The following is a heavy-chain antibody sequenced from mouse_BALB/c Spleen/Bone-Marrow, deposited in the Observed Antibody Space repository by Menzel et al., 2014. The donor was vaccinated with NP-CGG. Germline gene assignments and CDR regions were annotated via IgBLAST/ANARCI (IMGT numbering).Heavy chain of an antibody. Sequence: DVHLVESGGGLVQPGGSLKLSCAASGFTFSSYNMPWVRQTPEKRMEWVEYISNGGGSTYYTDTVKGRFTISRDNAKNTLYLQINSLKSHNTAIYYCARHGYYGSRAMDYWGQGTSVTVSS. D-gene: IGHD1-1*01. V-gene: IGHV5-12-2*01. J-gene: IGHJ4*01. CDR3: ARHGYYGSRAMDY. CDR1: GFTFSSYN. CDR2: ISNGGGST.